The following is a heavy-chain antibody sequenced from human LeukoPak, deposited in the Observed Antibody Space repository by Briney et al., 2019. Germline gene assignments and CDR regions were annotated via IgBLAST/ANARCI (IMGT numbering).Heavy chain of an antibody. CDR1: GGSFSGYY. D-gene: IGHD2-2*01. V-gene: IGHV4-34*01. CDR3: ARGGGSTPYYFDY. Sequence: SETLSLTCAVYGGSFSGYYWSWIRQPPGKGLEWIGEINHSGSTNYNPSLKSRVTISVDASKNQFSLKLSSVTAADTAVYYCARGGGSTPYYFDYWGQGTLVTVSS. J-gene: IGHJ4*02. CDR2: INHSGST.